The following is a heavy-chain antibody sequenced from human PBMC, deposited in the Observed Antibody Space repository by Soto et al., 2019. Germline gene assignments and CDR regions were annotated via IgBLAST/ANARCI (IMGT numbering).Heavy chain of an antibody. Sequence: SETLSLTCAASGYSISSGYYWGWLRQPPGKGLEWIGSIYQGGSTYYIPSLNSRVTLSIDMTNNHVSLILNSVTAADTAVYYCARVGPWVPYYYDSSPYTFENWFDPWVQGTLVTVSS. V-gene: IGHV4-38-2*01. D-gene: IGHD3-22*01. CDR1: GYSISSGYY. CDR3: ARVGPWVPYYYDSSPYTFENWFDP. CDR2: IYQGGST. J-gene: IGHJ5*02.